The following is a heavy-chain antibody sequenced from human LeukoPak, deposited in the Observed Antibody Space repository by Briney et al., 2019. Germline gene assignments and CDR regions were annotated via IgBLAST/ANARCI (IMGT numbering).Heavy chain of an antibody. CDR2: ISSSSSYI. V-gene: IGHV3-21*01. CDR1: GFTFSSYS. D-gene: IGHD3-9*01. J-gene: IGHJ4*02. Sequence: GGSLRLSCAASGFTFSSYSMNWVRQAPGKGLEWVSSISSSSSYIYYADSVKGRFTISRDNAKNSLYLQMNSLRAEDTAVYCCARGDSYYDILTGYSNGDYYFDYWGQGTLVTVSS. CDR3: ARGDSYYDILTGYSNGDYYFDY.